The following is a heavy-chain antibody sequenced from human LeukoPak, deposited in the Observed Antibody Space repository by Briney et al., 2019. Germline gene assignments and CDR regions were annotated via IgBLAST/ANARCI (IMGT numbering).Heavy chain of an antibody. D-gene: IGHD2-21*02. V-gene: IGHV3-23*01. CDR3: AKPSSAYCGGDCLGWFDP. CDR2: ISGSGGST. CDR1: GFTFSSYA. J-gene: IGHJ5*02. Sequence: PGGSLRLSCAASGFTFSSYAMSWVRQAPGKGLEWVSAISGSGGSTYYADSVKGRFTISRDNSKNTLYLQMNSLRAEDTAVYYCAKPSSAYCGGDCLGWFDPWGQGTLVTVSS.